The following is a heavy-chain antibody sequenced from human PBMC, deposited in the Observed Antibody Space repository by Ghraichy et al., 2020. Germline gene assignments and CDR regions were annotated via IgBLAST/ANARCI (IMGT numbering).Heavy chain of an antibody. CDR3: ASDAPFNVDTSGRSGWFES. CDR2: INRDGSKT. J-gene: IGHJ5*01. Sequence: GGSLRLSCVVSGFTFSRYWMHWVRQTEGKGLVWVARINRDGSKTNYAASVTGRFSISRDNAESILYLQMNSLRAEDTAVYFCASDAPFNVDTSGRSGWFESWGQGTRVTVSS. V-gene: IGHV3-74*01. D-gene: IGHD3-22*01. CDR1: GFTFSRYW.